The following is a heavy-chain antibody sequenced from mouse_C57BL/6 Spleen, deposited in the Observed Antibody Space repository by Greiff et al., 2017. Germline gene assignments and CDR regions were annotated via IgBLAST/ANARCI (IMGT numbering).Heavy chain of an antibody. D-gene: IGHD3-2*02. CDR1: GYTFTEYS. J-gene: IGHJ3*01. Sequence: VQLQQSGAELVKPGASVKLSCKASGYTFTEYSIHWVKQRSGQGLEWIGWFYPGSGSIKYNEKFKGKATLTVDKSSSTVYMELSRMTSEDSAVYYCARGEVRVRLAYWGQGTLVTVSA. CDR3: ARGEVRVRLAY. CDR2: FYPGSGSI. V-gene: IGHV1-62-2*01.